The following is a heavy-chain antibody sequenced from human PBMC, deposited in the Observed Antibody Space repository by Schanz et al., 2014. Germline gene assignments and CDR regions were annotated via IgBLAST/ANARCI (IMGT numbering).Heavy chain of an antibody. V-gene: IGHV1-18*01. CDR1: GYTFNNHG. CDR2: ISVYHGHT. Sequence: QVQLVQSGGEVKKPGASATVSCKASGYTFNNHGISWVRQAPGQGLEWMGWISVYHGHTNYAEKVHDRVTMTTDTSTSTAYMELRSLISDDTAVYYCVRDAGWAFGDYHGMDVWGQGTSVADSS. J-gene: IGHJ6*02. CDR3: VRDAGWAFGDYHGMDV. D-gene: IGHD3-10*01.